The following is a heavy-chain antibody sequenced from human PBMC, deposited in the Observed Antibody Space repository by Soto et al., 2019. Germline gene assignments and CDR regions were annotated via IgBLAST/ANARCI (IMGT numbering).Heavy chain of an antibody. D-gene: IGHD3-22*01. CDR3: AKDYSSTMIVVVTPPHFDY. CDR1: GFTFSSYG. J-gene: IGHJ4*02. CDR2: ISYDGSNK. Sequence: GGSLRLSCAASGFTFSSYGMHWVRQAPGKGLEWVAVISYDGSNKYYADSVKGRFTISRDNSKNTLYLQMNSLRAEDTAVYYCAKDYSSTMIVVVTPPHFDYWGQGTLVTLSS. V-gene: IGHV3-30*18.